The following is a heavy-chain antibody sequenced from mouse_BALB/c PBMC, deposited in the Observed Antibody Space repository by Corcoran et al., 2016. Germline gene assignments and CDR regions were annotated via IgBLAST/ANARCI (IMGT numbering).Heavy chain of an antibody. CDR2: VNPYNGGT. J-gene: IGHJ2*01. CDR1: GYTFTDYF. D-gene: IGHD1-1*01. Sequence: EVQLQHSGPEMVKPGASVKMSCKASGYTFTDYFMDWVKQSHGESFEWIGRVNPYNGGTSYNQKFKGKATLTGDKSSSTAYMELNSLTSEDSAVYYCAREGLTTVVARFDYWGHGTTLTVSS. CDR3: AREGLTTVVARFDY. V-gene: IGHV1-19*01.